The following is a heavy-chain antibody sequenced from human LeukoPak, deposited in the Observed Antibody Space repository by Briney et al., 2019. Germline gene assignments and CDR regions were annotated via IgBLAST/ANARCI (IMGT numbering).Heavy chain of an antibody. CDR2: IYYSGST. CDR3: ASHRGRSSNFDY. V-gene: IGHV4-39*01. J-gene: IGHJ4*02. D-gene: IGHD6-6*01. Sequence: PSETLSLTCTVSGGSISSGGYYWSWIRQPPGKGLEYIGSIYYSGSTYYTPSLKSRVTISVDTSKNQFSLKLSSVTATDTAVYYCASHRGRSSNFDYWGQGTLVTVSS. CDR1: GGSISSGGYY.